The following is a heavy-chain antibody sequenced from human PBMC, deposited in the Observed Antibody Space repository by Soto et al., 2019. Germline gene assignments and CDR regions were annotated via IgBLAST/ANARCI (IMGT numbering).Heavy chain of an antibody. CDR1: GFTFSSYA. J-gene: IGHJ4*02. CDR2: ISYDGSNK. D-gene: IGHD6-13*01. V-gene: IGHV3-30-3*01. Sequence: GGSLRLSCAASGFTFSSYAMHWVRQAPGKGLEWVAVISYDGSNKYYADSVKGRFTISRDNSKNTLYLQMNSLRAEDTAVYYCARVSRVASSQKKPDVPYYFDYWGQGTLVTVSS. CDR3: ARVSRVASSQKKPDVPYYFDY.